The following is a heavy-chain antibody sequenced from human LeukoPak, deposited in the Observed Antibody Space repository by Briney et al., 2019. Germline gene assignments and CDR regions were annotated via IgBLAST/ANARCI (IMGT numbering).Heavy chain of an antibody. J-gene: IGHJ3*02. Sequence: GGSLRLSCAASGFTFSSYSKNWVGQAPGKGVEWGSYISRSSSTIYYAGSVKGRFTLSRDNAKNSLYLQMNSLRAEDTAVYYCARESGYGEGAFDIWGQGTMVTVSS. D-gene: IGHD4-17*01. V-gene: IGHV3-48*01. CDR2: ISRSSSTI. CDR1: GFTFSSYS. CDR3: ARESGYGEGAFDI.